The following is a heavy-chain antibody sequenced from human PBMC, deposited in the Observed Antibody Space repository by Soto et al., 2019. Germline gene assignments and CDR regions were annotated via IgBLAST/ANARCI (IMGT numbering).Heavy chain of an antibody. CDR1: GFTLSNHW. V-gene: IGHV3-7*01. Sequence: EVQLVESGGGLVQPGGSLRLSCTASGFTLSNHWMDWVRQAPGKGLEWVANINQDGTEQNYVGSVKGRFTISRDNAKNSLYLQMSSLTAEDSAFYYCSRSLDSWGQGTLVTVSS. CDR2: INQDGTEQ. J-gene: IGHJ4*02. CDR3: SRSLDS.